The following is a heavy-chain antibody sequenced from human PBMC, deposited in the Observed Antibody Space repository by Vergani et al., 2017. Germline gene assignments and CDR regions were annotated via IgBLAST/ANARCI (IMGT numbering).Heavy chain of an antibody. V-gene: IGHV3-23*01. CDR1: GFTFSSYA. Sequence: EVQLLESGGGLVQPGGSLRLSCAASGFTFSSYAMSWVRQAPGKGLEWVSAISGSGGSTYYADSVKGRFTISRDNSKNTLYLQMNSLRAEDTAVYYCAKADTRHDFWSGNYTGIDAFDIWGQGTMVTVSS. J-gene: IGHJ3*02. CDR3: AKADTRHDFWSGNYTGIDAFDI. D-gene: IGHD3-3*01. CDR2: ISGSGGST.